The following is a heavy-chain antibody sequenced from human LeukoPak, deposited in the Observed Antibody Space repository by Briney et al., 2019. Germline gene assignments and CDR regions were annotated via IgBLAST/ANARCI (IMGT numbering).Heavy chain of an antibody. CDR1: GYTFTAYY. CDR2: INPNSGGT. J-gene: IGHJ4*02. D-gene: IGHD3-22*01. Sequence: GASVKVSCKASGYTFTAYYMHWARQAPGQGLEWLGWINPNSGGTDYAQKFQGRVTMTRNTSISTAYMELSRLRSDDTAVFYCARDYYDSSGYGSFDYWGQGTLVTVSS. CDR3: ARDYYDSSGYGSFDY. V-gene: IGHV1-2*02.